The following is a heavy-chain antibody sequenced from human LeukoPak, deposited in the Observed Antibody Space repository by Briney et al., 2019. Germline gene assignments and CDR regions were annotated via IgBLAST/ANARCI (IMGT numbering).Heavy chain of an antibody. D-gene: IGHD2-2*01. Sequence: ASVKVSCKASGYTFTSYGISWVRQAPGQGLEWMGWISAYNGNTNYAQKLQGRVTMTTDTSTGTAYMELRSLRSDDTAVYYCARMGTRGYCSSTSCYRYNWFDPWGQGTLVTVSS. CDR2: ISAYNGNT. J-gene: IGHJ5*02. V-gene: IGHV1-18*01. CDR3: ARMGTRGYCSSTSCYRYNWFDP. CDR1: GYTFTSYG.